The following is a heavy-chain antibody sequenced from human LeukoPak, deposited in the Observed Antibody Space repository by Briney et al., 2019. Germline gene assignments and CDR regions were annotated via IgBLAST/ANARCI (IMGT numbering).Heavy chain of an antibody. V-gene: IGHV1-46*01. Sequence: ASVKVSCKASGYTFTSYYMHWVRQAPGQGLEWMGIINPSGGSTSYAQKFQGRVTMTRDTSTSTVYMELSSLRSEDTAVYYCARDPYDSSGYGLGNDYWGQGTLVTVSS. CDR1: GYTFTSYY. D-gene: IGHD3-22*01. CDR3: ARDPYDSSGYGLGNDY. J-gene: IGHJ4*02. CDR2: INPSGGST.